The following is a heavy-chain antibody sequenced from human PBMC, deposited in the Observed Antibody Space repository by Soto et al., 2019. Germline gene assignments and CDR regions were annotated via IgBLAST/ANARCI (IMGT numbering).Heavy chain of an antibody. J-gene: IGHJ4*02. D-gene: IGHD3-9*01. CDR2: MNPNSGNT. CDR1: GYTFTSYG. V-gene: IGHV1-8*02. Sequence: ASVKVSCKASGYTFTSYGISWVRQAPGQGLEWMGWMNPNSGNTGYAQKFQGRVTMTRNTSISTAYMELSSLRSEDTAVYYCATAPYDILTGYPRPFDYWGQGTLVTVSS. CDR3: ATAPYDILTGYPRPFDY.